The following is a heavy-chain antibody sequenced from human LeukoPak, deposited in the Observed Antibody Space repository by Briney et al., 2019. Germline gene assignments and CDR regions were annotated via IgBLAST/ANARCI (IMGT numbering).Heavy chain of an antibody. CDR1: GYRFTSYW. D-gene: IGHD3-22*01. CDR3: ARIRHYYDSSGPFDP. J-gene: IGHJ5*02. V-gene: IGHV5-51*01. Sequence: GESLKISCKGSGYRFTSYWIGWVRQMPGKGLGWMGIIYPGDSDTRYSPSFQGQVTISADKSISTAYLQWSSLKASDTAMYYCARIRHYYDSSGPFDPWGQGTLVTVSS. CDR2: IYPGDSDT.